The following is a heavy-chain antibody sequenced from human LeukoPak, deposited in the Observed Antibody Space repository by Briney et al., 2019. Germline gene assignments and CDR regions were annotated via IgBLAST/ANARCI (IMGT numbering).Heavy chain of an antibody. V-gene: IGHV1-18*01. J-gene: IGHJ3*02. CDR3: ARGFYGSGTSSAFDI. D-gene: IGHD3-10*01. CDR2: ISAYNGNT. CDR1: GYTFTSDG. Sequence: GSPKVSCKPSGYTFTSDGISSGPPAPEQRRGRMGWISAYNGNTNYAQKLQGRVTITTDTSTRTAYMELRSLRSDDTAVYYCARGFYGSGTSSAFDIWGQGTMVTVSS.